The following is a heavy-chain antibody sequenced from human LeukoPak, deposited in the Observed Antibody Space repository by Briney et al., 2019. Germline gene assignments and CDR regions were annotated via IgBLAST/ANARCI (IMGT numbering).Heavy chain of an antibody. J-gene: IGHJ4*02. V-gene: IGHV5-10-1*04. Sequence: GESLKISCKGSGYSFTSYWISWVRQMPEKGLEWMGRIDPSDSYTNYSPSFQGQVTISADKSISTAYLQWSSLKASDTAMYYCARGNLVTTVTFDYWGQGTLVTVSS. CDR1: GYSFTSYW. D-gene: IGHD4-17*01. CDR2: IDPSDSYT. CDR3: ARGNLVTTVTFDY.